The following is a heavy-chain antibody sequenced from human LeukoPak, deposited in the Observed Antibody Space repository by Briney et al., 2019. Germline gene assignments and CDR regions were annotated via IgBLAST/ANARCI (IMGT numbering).Heavy chain of an antibody. J-gene: IGHJ4*02. V-gene: IGHV3-7*01. Sequence: GGSLRLSCAASGFTFSSYWMSWVRRAPGKGLEWVANIKQDGSEKYYVDSVKGRFTISRDNAKNSLYLQMNSLRAEDTAVYYCARDISYCSSTSCYDYFDYWGQGTLVTVSS. CDR2: IKQDGSEK. D-gene: IGHD2-2*01. CDR1: GFTFSSYW. CDR3: ARDISYCSSTSCYDYFDY.